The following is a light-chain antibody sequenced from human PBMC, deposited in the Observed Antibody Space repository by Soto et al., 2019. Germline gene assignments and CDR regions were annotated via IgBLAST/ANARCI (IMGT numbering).Light chain of an antibody. Sequence: DIQMTQSPSSLSASVGARVTITCRARQTINTYLNWYQQTPGTAPKLLIYDASSLQSGVPSRFRGSGSGTDFTLTITSLQPEDFATYYGQQSYTTPLTFGGGTKVEVK. CDR3: QQSYTTPLT. CDR1: QTINTY. J-gene: IGKJ4*01. CDR2: DAS. V-gene: IGKV1-39*01.